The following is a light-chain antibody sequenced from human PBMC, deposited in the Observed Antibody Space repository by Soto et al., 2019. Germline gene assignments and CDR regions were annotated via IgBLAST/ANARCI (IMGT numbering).Light chain of an antibody. V-gene: IGKV3-15*01. CDR2: GAA. J-gene: IGKJ1*01. CDR3: RQYNNWLTWT. CDR1: QSVSSN. Sequence: EIVMTQSPATLSVSPGERATLSCRASQSVSSNLSGYQQKPGQAPRRLIYGAATRATGIPARCSGSGSGTEFTLTISSLQAEDFAVYYCRQYNNWLTWTFGQGTKVDI.